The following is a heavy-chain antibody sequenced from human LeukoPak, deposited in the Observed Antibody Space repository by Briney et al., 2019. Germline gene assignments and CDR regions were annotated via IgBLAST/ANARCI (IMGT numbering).Heavy chain of an antibody. V-gene: IGHV4-34*01. CDR3: ARALLAAFPSSGWYLRSHPTDY. CDR2: INHSGST. CDR1: GGFFSGYY. J-gene: IGHJ4*02. Sequence: ASETLSLTCAVYGGFFSGYYWSWIRQPPGKGLEWIGEINHSGSTNYNPSLKSRVTISVDTSKNQFSLKLSSVTAADTAVYYCARALLAAFPSSGWYLRSHPTDYWGQGTLVTVSS. D-gene: IGHD6-19*01.